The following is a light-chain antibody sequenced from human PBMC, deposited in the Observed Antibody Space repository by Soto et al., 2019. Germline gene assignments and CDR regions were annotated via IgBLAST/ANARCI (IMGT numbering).Light chain of an antibody. Sequence: EIVLTQSPATLSVSPGERATLSCRASQIISDNLAWYQQKRGQAPRLLIHGASTRATGIPARFSGSGSGTEVTLTISSLQSEDFAVYYCHQYDDWPPGYTFGQGTKLEI. J-gene: IGKJ2*01. CDR3: HQYDDWPPGYT. V-gene: IGKV3-15*01. CDR2: GAS. CDR1: QIISDN.